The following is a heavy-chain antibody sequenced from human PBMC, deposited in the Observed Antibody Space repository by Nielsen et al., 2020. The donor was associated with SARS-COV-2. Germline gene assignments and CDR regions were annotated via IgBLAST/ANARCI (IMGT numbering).Heavy chain of an antibody. CDR3: ARDEYSYGYGFGLD. J-gene: IGHJ4*02. CDR2: IDTNTGNP. V-gene: IGHV7-4-1*02. D-gene: IGHD5-18*01. Sequence: ASVKVSCKASGYTFTNYAMNWVRQAPGQGLEWMGWIDTNTGNPTYAQGFTGRFVFSLDTSVTTSFLQISSLKAEDTAVYYCARDEYSYGYGFGLDWGQGTLVTVSS. CDR1: GYTFTNYA.